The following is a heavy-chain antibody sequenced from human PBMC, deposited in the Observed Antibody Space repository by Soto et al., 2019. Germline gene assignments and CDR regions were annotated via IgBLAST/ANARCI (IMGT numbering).Heavy chain of an antibody. J-gene: IGHJ1*01. Sequence: GGSLRLSCAASGFTFSSYGMHWVRQAPGKGLEWVAVISYDGSNKYYADSVKGRFTISRDNSKNTLYLQMNSLRAEDTAVYYCAKDYYDSSGYYPPEYFQHWGQGTLVTVSS. D-gene: IGHD3-22*01. CDR3: AKDYYDSSGYYPPEYFQH. CDR2: ISYDGSNK. V-gene: IGHV3-30*18. CDR1: GFTFSSYG.